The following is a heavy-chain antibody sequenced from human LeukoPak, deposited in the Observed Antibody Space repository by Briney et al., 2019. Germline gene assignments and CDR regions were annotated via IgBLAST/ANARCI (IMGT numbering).Heavy chain of an antibody. CDR2: LYTGGST. J-gene: IGHJ4*02. D-gene: IGHD6-19*01. Sequence: PGGSLRLSCAASGFTVSNNYMSWVRQAPGKGLEWVSVLYTGGSTYYADSVKGRFTISRGNSKNTLYLQMNSLRAEDTAVYYCAKDRRYSSGWFDCWGQGTLVTVSS. CDR3: AKDRRYSSGWFDC. V-gene: IGHV3-53*01. CDR1: GFTVSNNY.